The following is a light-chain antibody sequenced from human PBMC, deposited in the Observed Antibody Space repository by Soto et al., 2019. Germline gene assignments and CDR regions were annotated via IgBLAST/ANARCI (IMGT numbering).Light chain of an antibody. CDR1: QSISSY. Sequence: DIQMTQSPSSLSASVGDRFTITCRASQSISSYLNWYQQKPGKAPKLLIYAASSLQSGVPSRFSGSGSGTEFTLTISSLQPDDFATYYCQQYKSYLITFGQGTRLEIK. CDR3: QQYKSYLIT. CDR2: AAS. V-gene: IGKV1-39*01. J-gene: IGKJ5*01.